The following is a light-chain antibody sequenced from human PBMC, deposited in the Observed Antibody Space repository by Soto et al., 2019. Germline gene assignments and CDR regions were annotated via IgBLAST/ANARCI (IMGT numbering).Light chain of an antibody. Sequence: QSALTQPRSVSGSPRQSVTISCTGTSSDVGGCNSVSWYQQYPGNAPQLLIYHVTKRPSGVPDRFSGSKSGNTASLTISGLQAEDEADYYCSSYAGGLTMVFGGGTKLTVL. J-gene: IGLJ3*02. CDR2: HVT. CDR3: SSYAGGLTMV. V-gene: IGLV2-11*01. CDR1: SSDVGGCNS.